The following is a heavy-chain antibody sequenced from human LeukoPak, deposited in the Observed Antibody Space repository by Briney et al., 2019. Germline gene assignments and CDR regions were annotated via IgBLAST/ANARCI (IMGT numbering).Heavy chain of an antibody. CDR2: ISSCSSYI. J-gene: IGHJ4*02. Sequence: GGSLRLSCAASGFTFSSYSMNWVRQAPGKGLEWVSSISSCSSYIYYADSVKGRFTISRDNAKNSLYLQMNSLRAEDTAVYYCARDIATTPNFDYWGQGTLVTVSS. D-gene: IGHD1-26*01. CDR1: GFTFSSYS. CDR3: ARDIATTPNFDY. V-gene: IGHV3-21*01.